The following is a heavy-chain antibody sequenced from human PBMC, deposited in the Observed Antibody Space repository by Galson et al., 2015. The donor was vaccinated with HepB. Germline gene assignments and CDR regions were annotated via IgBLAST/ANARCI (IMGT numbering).Heavy chain of an antibody. J-gene: IGHJ4*02. Sequence: SLRLSCAASGFTFSSYGMHWVRQAPGKGLEWVAVIWYDGSNKYYADSVKGRFTISRDNSKNTLYLQMNSLRAEDTAVYYCARDSEDIVGAIGYWGQGTLVTVSS. CDR1: GFTFSSYG. D-gene: IGHD1-26*01. V-gene: IGHV3-33*01. CDR2: IWYDGSNK. CDR3: ARDSEDIVGAIGY.